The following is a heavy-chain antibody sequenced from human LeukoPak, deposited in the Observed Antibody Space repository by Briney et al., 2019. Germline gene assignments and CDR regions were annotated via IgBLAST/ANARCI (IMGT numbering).Heavy chain of an antibody. CDR2: INPNSGGT. D-gene: IGHD6-19*01. Sequence: GASVKVSCKASGYTFTGYYMHWVRQAPGQGLEWMGWINPNSGGTNYAQKFQGWVTMTRDTSISTAYMELSRLRSDDTAVYYCARERQWLVGRPGAFDIWGQGTMVTVSS. CDR1: GYTFTGYY. J-gene: IGHJ3*02. CDR3: ARERQWLVGRPGAFDI. V-gene: IGHV1-2*04.